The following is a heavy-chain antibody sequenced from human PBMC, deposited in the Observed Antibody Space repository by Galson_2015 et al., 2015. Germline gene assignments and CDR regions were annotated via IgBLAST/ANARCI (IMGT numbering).Heavy chain of an antibody. CDR1: GFTFSSQA. CDR3: AKERDCYILAY. J-gene: IGHJ4*01. Sequence: SLRLSCAASGFTFSSQAMSWVRQAPGKGLEWVSVISYSGGGIYYADSVKGRFTISRDNSKNTVYLQMNSLRAEDTAVYFCAKERDCYILAYWGQGTLVTVSS. V-gene: IGHV3-23*01. D-gene: IGHD5-24*01. CDR2: ISYSGGGI.